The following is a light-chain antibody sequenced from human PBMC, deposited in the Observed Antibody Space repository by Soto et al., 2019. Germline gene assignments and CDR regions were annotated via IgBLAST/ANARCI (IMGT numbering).Light chain of an antibody. CDR2: EVN. Sequence: VLTQPASVSGSPGQSVTISCTGPRSDIGDSNFISWYQQSPGKAPRLLIYEVNNRPSGVSRRFSGSKAGNTASLTISGLLEDDEADYFCASFRSGTILVFGSGTKVTVL. CDR1: RSDIGDSNF. CDR3: ASFRSGTILV. J-gene: IGLJ1*01. V-gene: IGLV2-14*01.